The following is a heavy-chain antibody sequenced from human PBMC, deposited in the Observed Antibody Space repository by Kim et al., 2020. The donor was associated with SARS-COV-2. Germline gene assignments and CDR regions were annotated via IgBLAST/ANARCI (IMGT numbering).Heavy chain of an antibody. CDR1: GGSFSGYY. CDR3: ARGRGGGNSVSVDY. V-gene: IGHV4-34*01. D-gene: IGHD2-21*02. Sequence: SETLSLTCAVYGGSFSGYYWSWIRQPPGKGLEWIGEINHSGSTNYNPSLKSRVTISVDTSKNQFSLKLSSVTAADTAVYYCARGRGGGNSVSVDYWGQGTLVTVSS. J-gene: IGHJ4*02. CDR2: INHSGST.